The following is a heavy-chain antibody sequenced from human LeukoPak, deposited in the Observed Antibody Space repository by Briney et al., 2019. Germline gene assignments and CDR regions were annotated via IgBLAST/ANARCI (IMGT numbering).Heavy chain of an antibody. CDR2: IYYSGST. CDR1: GGSISSSSYY. V-gene: IGHV4-39*01. CDR3: ASESNGWTFYYYYGMDV. D-gene: IGHD6-19*01. J-gene: IGHJ6*02. Sequence: SETLSLTCTVSGGSISSSSYYWGWIRQPPGKGLEWIGSIYYSGSTYYNPSLKSRVTISVDTSKNQFSLKLSSVTAADTAVYYCASESNGWTFYYYYGMDVWGQGTTVTVSS.